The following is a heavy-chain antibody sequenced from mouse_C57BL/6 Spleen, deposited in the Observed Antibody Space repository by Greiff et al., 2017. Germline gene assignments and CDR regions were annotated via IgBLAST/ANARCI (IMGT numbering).Heavy chain of an antibody. CDR1: GYTFTSYW. CDR2: IYPGSGST. J-gene: IGHJ3*01. CDR3: ARSPYGSSYGFAY. Sequence: QVQLKQPGAELVKPGASVKMSCKASGYTFTSYWITWVKQRPGQGLEWIGDIYPGSGSTNYNEKFKSKATLTVDTSSSTAYMQLSSLTSEDSAVYYCARSPYGSSYGFAYWGQGTLVTVSA. V-gene: IGHV1-55*01. D-gene: IGHD1-1*01.